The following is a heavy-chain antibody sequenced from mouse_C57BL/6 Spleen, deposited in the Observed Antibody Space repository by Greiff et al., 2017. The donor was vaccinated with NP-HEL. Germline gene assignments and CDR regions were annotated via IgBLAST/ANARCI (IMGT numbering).Heavy chain of an antibody. J-gene: IGHJ4*01. CDR2: ISDGGSYT. V-gene: IGHV5-4*01. D-gene: IGHD6-1*01. Sequence: EVQRVESGGGLVKPGGSLKLSCAASGFTFSSYAMYWVRQTPEKRLEWVATISDGGSYTYYPDNVKGRFTISRDTATNNPYLQMSHLKSEDTAIYDCAIEKWIAPYYYAMDYWGQGTSVTVSS. CDR1: GFTFSSYA. CDR3: AIEKWIAPYYYAMDY.